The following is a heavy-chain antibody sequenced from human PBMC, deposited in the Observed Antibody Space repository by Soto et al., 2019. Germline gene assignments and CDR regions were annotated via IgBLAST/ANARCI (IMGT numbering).Heavy chain of an antibody. CDR3: ARDKITGLFDY. Sequence: QVQLQQWGAGLLKPSETLSLTCAVYGGSFSGYYWTWIRQPPGTGLEWIGEINHSGSTNYNPSLKSRVNISVDTSKYQFSLKLTSVTAAATAVYYCARDKITGLFDYWGQGTLVTVSS. V-gene: IGHV4-34*01. CDR2: INHSGST. J-gene: IGHJ4*02. D-gene: IGHD2-8*02. CDR1: GGSFSGYY.